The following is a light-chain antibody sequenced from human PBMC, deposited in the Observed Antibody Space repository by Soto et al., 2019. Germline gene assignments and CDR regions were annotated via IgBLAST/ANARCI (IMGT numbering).Light chain of an antibody. CDR1: QSISSNY. CDR2: DTS. CDR3: QQYGNSPPFT. J-gene: IGKJ2*01. Sequence: EIVLTQSPGTLSLSPGERATLSCRASQSISSNYLGWYQQKPGQAPRLLIYDTSSRDTGIPDRFSGSGSGTDSTLTISRLEPEDFAVYYCQQYGNSPPFTFGQGTKLEI. V-gene: IGKV3-20*01.